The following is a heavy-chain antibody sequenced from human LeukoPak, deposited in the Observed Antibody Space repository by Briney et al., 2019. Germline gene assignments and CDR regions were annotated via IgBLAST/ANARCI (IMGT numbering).Heavy chain of an antibody. J-gene: IGHJ5*02. CDR2: IYSSGST. CDR1: GGSISSYY. CDR3: ARYGSGSYPPYNWFDP. D-gene: IGHD3-10*01. V-gene: IGHV4-4*07. Sequence: SQTLSLTCTVSGGSISSYYWSWIRQPAGKGLEWIGRIYSSGSTNYNPSLKSRVTMSVDTSKNQFSLKLSSVTAADTAVYYCARYGSGSYPPYNWFDPWGQGTLVTVSS.